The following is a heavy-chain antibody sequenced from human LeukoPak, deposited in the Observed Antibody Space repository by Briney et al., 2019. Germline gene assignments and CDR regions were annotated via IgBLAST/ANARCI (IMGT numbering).Heavy chain of an antibody. CDR2: IYSDGRT. CDR1: GYTVSNNY. D-gene: IGHD3-16*01. J-gene: IGHJ4*02. CDR3: ARDTGGFDY. V-gene: IGHV3-53*01. Sequence: GGSLRLSCAASGYTVSNNYMTWVRQAPGKGLEWVSIIYSDGRTYYADSVKGRFNISRDNSKNTLYLQMNSLRAEDTAVYYCARDTGGFDYWGQGTLVTVSS.